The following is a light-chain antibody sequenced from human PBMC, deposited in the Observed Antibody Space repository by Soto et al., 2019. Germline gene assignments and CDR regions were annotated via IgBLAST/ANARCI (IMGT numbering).Light chain of an antibody. Sequence: IVMTQSPATLSLSPGERATLSCRASQNIDNHLAWYQQIPGQAPRLLMYAASTRATGIPARFSGSGSGTEFTLTISSLQSEDFAVYYCQEYNKWPSWTFGRGTKV. CDR1: QNIDNH. V-gene: IGKV3-15*01. CDR2: AAS. J-gene: IGKJ1*01. CDR3: QEYNKWPSWT.